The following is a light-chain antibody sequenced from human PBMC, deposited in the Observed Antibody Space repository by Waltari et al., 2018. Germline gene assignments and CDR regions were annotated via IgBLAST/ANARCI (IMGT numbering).Light chain of an antibody. CDR2: ARS. V-gene: IGKV1-9*01. CDR3: QQVNSYPFT. J-gene: IGKJ3*01. CDR1: QGISSY. Sequence: IQLTQSPSSLSASVGDRVTITCRASQGISSYLAWYQQKPGKAPKLLSYARSTLLKGVPSRFSGSGFGTDFTLTISSLQPEDFATYYCQQVNSYPFTFGPGTTVDIK.